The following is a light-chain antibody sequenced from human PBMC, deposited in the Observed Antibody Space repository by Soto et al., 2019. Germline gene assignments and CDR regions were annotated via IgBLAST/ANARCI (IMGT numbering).Light chain of an antibody. CDR3: QHYSTVWA. J-gene: IGKJ1*01. V-gene: IGKV1-5*01. CDR1: QSISDS. CDR2: DAS. Sequence: DIQMTQSPSTLSTSIGDRVTITFRASQSISDSLAWYQQKPGKAPFLLISDASNLERGVPSRFSGSGSGTEFTLTTSSLQPDDFATYYCQHYSTVWAFGQGTKVDIK.